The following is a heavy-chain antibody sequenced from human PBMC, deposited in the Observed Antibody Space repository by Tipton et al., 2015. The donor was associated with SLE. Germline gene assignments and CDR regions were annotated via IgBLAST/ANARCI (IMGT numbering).Heavy chain of an antibody. J-gene: IGHJ4*02. D-gene: IGHD6-13*01. CDR3: AGRGYSSSWYYFDY. CDR1: GGSFSGYY. V-gene: IGHV4-4*08. Sequence: TLSLTCAVYGGSFSGYYWSWIRQPPGKGLGWIGYIYTSGSTNYNPSLKSRVTISVDTSKNQFSLKLSSVTAADTAVYYCAGRGYSSSWYYFDYWGQGTLVTVSS. CDR2: IYTSGST.